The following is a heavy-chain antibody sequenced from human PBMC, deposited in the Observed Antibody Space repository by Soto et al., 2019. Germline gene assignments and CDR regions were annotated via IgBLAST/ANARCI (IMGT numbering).Heavy chain of an antibody. Sequence: EVQLVESGGGLVQPGGSLKLSCAASGFTFSGSAMHWVRQASGKGLEWVGRIRSKANSYATAYAASVKGRFTISRDDSKNTAYLQMNSLKTEDTAVYYCTLDTATTCYGMDVWGQGTTVTVSS. CDR3: TLDTATTCYGMDV. J-gene: IGHJ6*02. D-gene: IGHD5-18*01. V-gene: IGHV3-73*01. CDR1: GFTFSGSA. CDR2: IRSKANSYAT.